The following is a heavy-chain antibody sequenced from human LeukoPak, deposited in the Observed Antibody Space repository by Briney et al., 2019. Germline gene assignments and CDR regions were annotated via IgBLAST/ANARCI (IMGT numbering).Heavy chain of an antibody. CDR2: IIPIFGTA. Sequence: GASVKVSCKASGGTFSSYAISWVRQAPGQGLEWMGGIIPIFGTANYAQKFQGRVTITTDESTSTAYMELSSLRSEDTAVYYCARVGVVVASRTPKNWFDPWGQGTLVTVSS. CDR1: GGTFSSYA. D-gene: IGHD2-2*01. CDR3: ARVGVVVASRTPKNWFDP. J-gene: IGHJ5*02. V-gene: IGHV1-69*05.